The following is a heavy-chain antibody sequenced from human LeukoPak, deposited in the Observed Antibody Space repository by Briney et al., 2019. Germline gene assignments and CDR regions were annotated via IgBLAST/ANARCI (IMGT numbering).Heavy chain of an antibody. CDR1: GFTFSGYE. D-gene: IGHD6-13*01. CDR2: IWYDGSDK. J-gene: IGHJ4*02. V-gene: IGHV3-33*08. Sequence: GGSLRLSCAASGFTFSGYEMNWVRQAPGRGLEWVAVIWYDGSDKHYADSVKGRFTISRDDSKNTLYLQMNSLRAEDTAVYYCARGSSSWYYFDYWGQGTLVTVSS. CDR3: ARGSSSWYYFDY.